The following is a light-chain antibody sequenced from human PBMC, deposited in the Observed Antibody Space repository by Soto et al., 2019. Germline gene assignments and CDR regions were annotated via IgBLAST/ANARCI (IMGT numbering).Light chain of an antibody. Sequence: IVLTRSPGTLSLSQVDRATLSGGAIQSVSTSYLAWYQQKPGQAPRLLIYGASSRATGIPDRFSGSGAGTDFTLTISGLEPEDFAVYCCQQYGSSPEITFGQGTRLEIK. CDR3: QQYGSSPEIT. V-gene: IGKV3-20*01. CDR1: QSVSTSY. CDR2: GAS. J-gene: IGKJ5*01.